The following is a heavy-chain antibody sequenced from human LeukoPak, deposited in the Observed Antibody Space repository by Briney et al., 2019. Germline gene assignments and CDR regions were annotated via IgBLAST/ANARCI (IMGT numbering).Heavy chain of an antibody. CDR2: VNRDGRTA. CDR3: ARASSGSYHY. D-gene: IGHD3-10*01. CDR1: VFTLSISW. Sequence: RGSLRLSCAASVFTLSISWMHRVREAPGEGLGWVSRVNRDGRTASYADSVHRRFAISRDNEKNTLYLQMNSLRAEDTAVYYCARASSGSYHYWGQGTLVTVSS. J-gene: IGHJ4*02. V-gene: IGHV3-74*01.